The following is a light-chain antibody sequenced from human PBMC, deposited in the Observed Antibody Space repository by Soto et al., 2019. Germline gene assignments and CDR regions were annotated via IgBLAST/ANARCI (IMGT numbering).Light chain of an antibody. CDR2: DAS. V-gene: IGKV3-11*01. CDR3: QQRNHWPIT. Sequence: ENVFTQSPAPLSFSPGEKATLSFRASQSIASYLAWYQQKPGQAPRLLIYDASNRATGIPARFTGSGSGTDFTLTISSLEPEDFAVYYCQQRNHWPITFGQGTRLEIK. J-gene: IGKJ5*01. CDR1: QSIASY.